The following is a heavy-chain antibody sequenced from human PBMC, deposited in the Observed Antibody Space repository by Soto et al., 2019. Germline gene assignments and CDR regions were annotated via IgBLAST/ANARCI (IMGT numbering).Heavy chain of an antibody. J-gene: IGHJ6*02. Sequence: ASVKVSCKASGGTFSSYTISWVRQAPGQGLEWMGRIIPILGIANYAQKFQGRVTITADKSTSTAYMELSSLRSEDTAVYYCARGDITMVRGVIVYYGMDVWGQGTTVTVSS. CDR3: ARGDITMVRGVIVYYGMDV. CDR2: IIPILGIA. CDR1: GGTFSSYT. V-gene: IGHV1-69*02. D-gene: IGHD3-10*01.